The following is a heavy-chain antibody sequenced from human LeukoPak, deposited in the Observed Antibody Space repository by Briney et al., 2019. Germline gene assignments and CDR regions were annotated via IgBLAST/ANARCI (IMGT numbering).Heavy chain of an antibody. D-gene: IGHD3-22*01. CDR1: GFTFSIYA. Sequence: GGSLRLSCAASGFTFSIYALSWVRQAPGKGLEWVSAISGSGGSTYYADSVKGRFTISRDKSKNSLYLQMNSLRAEDTAVYYCARREYYYDSSGPRPFDYWGQGTLVTVSS. CDR3: ARREYYYDSSGPRPFDY. V-gene: IGHV3-23*01. J-gene: IGHJ4*02. CDR2: ISGSGGST.